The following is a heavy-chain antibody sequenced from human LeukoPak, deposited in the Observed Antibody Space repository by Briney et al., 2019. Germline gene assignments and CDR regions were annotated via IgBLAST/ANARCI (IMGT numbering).Heavy chain of an antibody. V-gene: IGHV3-23*01. Sequence: HPGGSLRLSCAASGFTFSSYGMNWVRQAPGKGLEWVSTISGGGDGALYADSVKGRFTISRDNSKNTLFLQMNSLRAEDTAVHYFAKRTHGYSYGPLVYWAQGTLVTVSS. J-gene: IGHJ4*02. CDR2: ISGGGDGA. D-gene: IGHD5-18*01. CDR1: GFTFSSYG. CDR3: AKRTHGYSYGPLVY.